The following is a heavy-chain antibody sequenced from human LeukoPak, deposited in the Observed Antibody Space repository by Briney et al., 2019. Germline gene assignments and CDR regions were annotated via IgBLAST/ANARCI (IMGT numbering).Heavy chain of an antibody. CDR1: GASLRSNY. CDR2: ISYSVVT. CDR3: ARGYSSSWLTFDY. D-gene: IGHD6-13*01. J-gene: IGHJ4*02. V-gene: IGHV4-59*12. Sequence: PSEALSLTCTVSGASLRSNYWSWIRQPPGKGLEWIGYISYSVVTNYNPSLKSRVTISVDTSKNQFSLKLSSVTAADTAVYYCARGYSSSWLTFDYWGQGTLVTVSS.